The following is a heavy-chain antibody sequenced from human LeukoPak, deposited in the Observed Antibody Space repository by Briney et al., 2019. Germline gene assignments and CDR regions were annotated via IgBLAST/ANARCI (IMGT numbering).Heavy chain of an antibody. CDR3: ARDVGYYYDSSGFEYYFDY. V-gene: IGHV1-2*02. CDR2: IRPNSGVT. Sequence: ASVKVSCKASGYTFTGYYMYWVRQAPGQGLEWMGWIRPNSGVTNYTRKFQGRVTITRNTSISTAYMELGSLRSDDTAVYYCARDVGYYYDSSGFEYYFDYWGQGTLVTVSS. D-gene: IGHD3-22*01. J-gene: IGHJ4*02. CDR1: GYTFTGYY.